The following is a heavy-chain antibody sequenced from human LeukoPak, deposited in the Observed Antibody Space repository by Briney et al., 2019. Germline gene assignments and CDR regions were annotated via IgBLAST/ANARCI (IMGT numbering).Heavy chain of an antibody. J-gene: IGHJ4*01. CDR3: ATAPHMYFFDF. V-gene: IGHV4-59*01. Sequence: SETLSLTCTVSGDSISSYYWNWIRQSPGKGLEWIGYIHGTGSTNCNPSLKSRVSIVVDTSKNQFSLKLSSVTAADTAIYYCATAPHMYFFDFWGHGTLVTVSS. CDR1: GDSISSYY. D-gene: IGHD2-21*01. CDR2: IHGTGST.